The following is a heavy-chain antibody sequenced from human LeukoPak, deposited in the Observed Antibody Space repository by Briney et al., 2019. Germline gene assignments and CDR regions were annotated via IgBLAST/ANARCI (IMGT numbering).Heavy chain of an antibody. CDR2: IYADGYT. CDR1: GFTVSNNY. Sequence: GGSLRLSCAASGFTVSNNYMSWVRQAPGKGLEWVSVIYADGYTYYADSVKGRFTISRDNSKNTVYLQMNGLRAEDTAVYYCARDAFYGSGSYFGYWGQGTLVTVSS. D-gene: IGHD3-10*01. V-gene: IGHV3-66*02. J-gene: IGHJ4*02. CDR3: ARDAFYGSGSYFGY.